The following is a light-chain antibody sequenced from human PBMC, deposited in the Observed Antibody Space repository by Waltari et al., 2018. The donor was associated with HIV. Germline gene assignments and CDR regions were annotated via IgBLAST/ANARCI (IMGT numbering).Light chain of an antibody. CDR3: QTWGAGIRV. CDR1: IEHNNYI. Sequence: QLVLTQSPSASASPGASVTLTCTLSIEHNNYIIAWHQQRPEKGPRYLMKVKSDGSHTKGDGIPDRFSGSSWGAERYLTISSLQSEDEADYYCQTWGAGIRVFGGGTKLTVL. V-gene: IGLV4-69*01. J-gene: IGLJ3*02. CDR2: VKSDGSH.